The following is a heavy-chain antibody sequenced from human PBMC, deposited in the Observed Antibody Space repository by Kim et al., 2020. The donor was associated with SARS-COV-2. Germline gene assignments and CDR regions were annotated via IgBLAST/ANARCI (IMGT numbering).Heavy chain of an antibody. CDR3: ALKEAVY. J-gene: IGHJ1*01. CDR2: LRSRTDSFAT. V-gene: IGHV3-72*01. Sequence: GGSLRLSCRASGFTFPDYFIDWVRQIPGKGLEWVGRLRSRTDSFATHYAASVRGRFTISRYDSNYYLYLQMNSLETEDTAEYSCALKEAVYGGQGT. CDR1: GFTFPDYF. D-gene: IGHD4-17*01.